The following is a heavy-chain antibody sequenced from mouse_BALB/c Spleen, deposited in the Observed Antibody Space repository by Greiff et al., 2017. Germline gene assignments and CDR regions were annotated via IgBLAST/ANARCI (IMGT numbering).Heavy chain of an antibody. Sequence: EVQGVESGGGLVQPGGSLKLSCAASGFTFSSYTMSWVRQTPEKRLEWVAYISNGGGSTYYPDTVKGRFTISRDNAKNTLYLQMSSLKSEDTAMYYCARRGIMITGAMDYWGQGTSVTVSS. V-gene: IGHV5-12-2*01. D-gene: IGHD2-4*01. CDR2: ISNGGGST. J-gene: IGHJ4*01. CDR3: ARRGIMITGAMDY. CDR1: GFTFSSYT.